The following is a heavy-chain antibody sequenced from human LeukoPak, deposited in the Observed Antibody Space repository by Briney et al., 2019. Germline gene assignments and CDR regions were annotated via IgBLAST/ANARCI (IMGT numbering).Heavy chain of an antibody. CDR3: ARDPDYSENYYFDY. J-gene: IGHJ4*02. V-gene: IGHV3-48*03. D-gene: IGHD1-26*01. CDR1: GFTFSSYE. Sequence: GGSLRLSCAASGFTFSSYEMNWVRQAPGKGLEWVSYISSSGSTIYYADSVKGRFTISRDNAKNSLYLQMNSLRAEDTAVYYCARDPDYSENYYFDYWGQGTLVTVSS. CDR2: ISSSGSTI.